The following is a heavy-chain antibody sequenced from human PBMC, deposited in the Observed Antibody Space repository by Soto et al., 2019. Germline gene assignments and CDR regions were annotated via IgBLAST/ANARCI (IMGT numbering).Heavy chain of an antibody. D-gene: IGHD1-26*01. CDR2: INPTGGST. CDR1: GHSFTSHL. CDR3: AREGRGEGSASEE. J-gene: IGHJ4*02. V-gene: IGHV1-46*01. Sequence: QVQVEQSGAEVKKPGASVKISCKASGHSFTSHLIHWVRQAPGQGLEWMGVINPTGGSTNYAQKFQGRVTMTRDTSTSTVYMELSNLRSEDTAVYYCAREGRGEGSASEEWGQGPLVTVSS.